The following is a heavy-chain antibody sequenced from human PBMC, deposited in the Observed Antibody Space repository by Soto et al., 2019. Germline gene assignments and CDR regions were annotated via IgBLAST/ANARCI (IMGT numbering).Heavy chain of an antibody. CDR2: MNPNSGNT. Sequence: ASVKVSCKASGYTFTSYDINWVRQATGQGLEWMGWMNPNSGNTGYAQKFQGRVTMTRNTSISTAYMELSSLRSEDAAVYYCARGGVRWFGEFYYYYGMDVWGQGTTVTVSS. CDR3: ARGGVRWFGEFYYYYGMDV. J-gene: IGHJ6*02. V-gene: IGHV1-8*01. CDR1: GYTFTSYD. D-gene: IGHD3-10*01.